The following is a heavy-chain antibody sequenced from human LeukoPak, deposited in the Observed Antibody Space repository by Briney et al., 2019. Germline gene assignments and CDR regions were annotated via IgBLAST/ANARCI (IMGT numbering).Heavy chain of an antibody. D-gene: IGHD3-9*01. CDR1: GFTFSSYS. CDR3: ARSYDILTGYSNFDY. V-gene: IGHV3-21*01. Sequence: GGSLRLSCAASGFTFSSYSMNWTRQAPGKGLEWVSSISSSSSYIYYADSVKGRFTISRDNAKNSLYLQMNSLRAEDTAVYYCARSYDILTGYSNFDYWGQGTLVTVSS. CDR2: ISSSSSYI. J-gene: IGHJ4*02.